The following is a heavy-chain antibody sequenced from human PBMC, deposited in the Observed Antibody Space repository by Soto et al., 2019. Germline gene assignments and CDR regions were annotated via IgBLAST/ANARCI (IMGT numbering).Heavy chain of an antibody. CDR3: ASPTIGGAYYYYYGMDV. CDR1: GFTFSSYS. CDR2: ISSSSSYI. D-gene: IGHD3-9*01. V-gene: IGHV3-21*01. J-gene: IGHJ6*02. Sequence: ETLRLSCAASGFTFSSYSMNWVRQAPGKGLEWVSSISSSSSYIYYADSVKGRFTISRDDAKSSLYLQMNSLRAEDTAVYYCASPTIGGAYYYYYGMDVWGQGTTVTVSS.